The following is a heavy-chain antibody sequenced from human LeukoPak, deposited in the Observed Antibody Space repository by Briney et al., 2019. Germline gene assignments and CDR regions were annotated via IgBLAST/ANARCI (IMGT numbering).Heavy chain of an antibody. CDR2: MSAYNGNT. CDR3: ARDRSWFDP. J-gene: IGHJ5*02. V-gene: IGHV1-18*01. Sequence: ASVKPSCKASGYTFTSYGISWVREAPGQRLEWVGWMSAYNGNTNYAQKLQGRVTMTTDTSTGTAYMELRSLRSDDTAVYYCARDRSWFDPWGQGTLVSVSS. CDR1: GYTFTSYG.